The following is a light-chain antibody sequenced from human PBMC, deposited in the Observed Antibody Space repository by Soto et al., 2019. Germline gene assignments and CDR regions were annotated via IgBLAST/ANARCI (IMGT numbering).Light chain of an antibody. CDR1: QSVSSSF. Sequence: EIVLAESPGTLSLSPGESATLSCRAGQSVSSSFLAWYQQKAGQAPRLLIYGASRRATGIPDRFSGSGSGTDFTLTISRLEPEDFAVYYCQQYVSSPWAFGQGTMVDIK. CDR2: GAS. V-gene: IGKV3-20*01. J-gene: IGKJ1*01. CDR3: QQYVSSPWA.